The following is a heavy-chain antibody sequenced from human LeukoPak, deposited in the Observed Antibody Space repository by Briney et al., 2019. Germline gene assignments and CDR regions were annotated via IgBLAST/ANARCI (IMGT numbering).Heavy chain of an antibody. CDR3: ADFGSGSYIFDY. D-gene: IGHD3-10*01. J-gene: IGHJ4*02. CDR1: EFTFSTYA. CDR2: ISSAGDST. V-gene: IGHV3-23*01. Sequence: GGSLRLSCVASEFTFSTYAMSWIRQAPGKGPEWVSGISSAGDSTFYADSVKGRFTISRDNSKNTLYLQMNYVRVEDTAIYYCADFGSGSYIFDYWGQGTLVTVSS.